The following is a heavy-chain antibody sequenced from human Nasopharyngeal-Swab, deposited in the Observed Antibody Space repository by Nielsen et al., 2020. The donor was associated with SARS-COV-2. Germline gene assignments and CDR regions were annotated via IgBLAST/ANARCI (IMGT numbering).Heavy chain of an antibody. CDR2: FDPEDGET. D-gene: IGHD6-19*01. V-gene: IGHV1-24*01. CDR3: ATGPAVAGTSNWFDP. J-gene: IGHJ5*02. Sequence: ASVKVSCKVSGYTLTELSMHWVRQAPAKGLEWMGGFDPEDGETIYAQKFQGRVTMTEDTSTDTAYMELSSLRSEDTAVYYCATGPAVAGTSNWFDPWGQGTLVTVSS. CDR1: GYTLTELS.